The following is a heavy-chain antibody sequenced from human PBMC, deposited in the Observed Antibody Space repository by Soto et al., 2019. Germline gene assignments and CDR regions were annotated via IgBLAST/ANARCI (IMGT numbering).Heavy chain of an antibody. Sequence: ASVKVSCKASGYTFTRYGISWVRQAPGQGLEWMGWINPNSGGTNYAQKFQGWVTMTRGTSISTAYMELSRLRSDDTAVYYCARDPFRIAAAGPTYYYYGMDVWGQGTTVTVSS. V-gene: IGHV1-2*04. D-gene: IGHD6-13*01. CDR1: GYTFTRYG. CDR2: INPNSGGT. J-gene: IGHJ6*02. CDR3: ARDPFRIAAAGPTYYYYGMDV.